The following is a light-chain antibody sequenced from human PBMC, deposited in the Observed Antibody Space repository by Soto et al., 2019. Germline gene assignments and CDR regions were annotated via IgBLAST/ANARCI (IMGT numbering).Light chain of an antibody. CDR2: GAS. Sequence: DIVLTHSPCTLSLSPWEIAPLYCRASQSVSSSYLAWYQQQPVAATMLLNDGASSRTTGTPRMFSGSGCAEFSLPIISLLEPEYFALYYCQYNSYTGTFGQGTKVDIK. V-gene: IGKV3-20*01. J-gene: IGKJ1*01. CDR1: QSVSSSY. CDR3: QYNSYTGT.